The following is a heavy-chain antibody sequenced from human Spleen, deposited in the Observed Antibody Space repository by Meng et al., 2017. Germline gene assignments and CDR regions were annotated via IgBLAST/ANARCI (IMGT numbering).Heavy chain of an antibody. J-gene: IGHJ4*02. V-gene: IGHV4-39*06. Sequence: SETLSLTCPVSGGSIISSSSYWGWTRQPPGKGLEWVGSIYFSGSTYCNPSLKSRVTISLDMSKNQFTLKLSSVTAADTAVYYCARVFGSYDSSGYYFDYWGQGTLVTVSS. CDR3: ARVFGSYDSSGYYFDY. CDR1: GGSIISSSSY. CDR2: IYFSGST. D-gene: IGHD3-22*01.